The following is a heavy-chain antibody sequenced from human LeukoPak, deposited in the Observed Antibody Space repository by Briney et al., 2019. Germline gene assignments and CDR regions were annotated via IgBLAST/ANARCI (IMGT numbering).Heavy chain of an antibody. CDR3: AAFGSSGWWAFNYFDY. CDR2: ISVVSSNT. CDR1: GFTFTSSA. D-gene: IGHD6-19*01. V-gene: IGHV1-58*01. Sequence: ASLRLSCRASGFTFTSSAVQWVRHARRQSLEWIGWISVVSSNTNYAQKFQERVTITRDMSTSTAYIELSSLRSEDTAVYYCAAFGSSGWWAFNYFDYWGQGTLVTVSS. J-gene: IGHJ4*02.